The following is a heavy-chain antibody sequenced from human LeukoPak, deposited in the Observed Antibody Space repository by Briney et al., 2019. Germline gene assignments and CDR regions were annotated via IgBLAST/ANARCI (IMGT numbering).Heavy chain of an antibody. CDR2: IYTSGST. J-gene: IGHJ3*02. CDR3: ARDKTGDRAFDI. Sequence: SETLSLTCAVYGGSFSSYYWSWIRQPPGKGLEWIGRIYTSGSTNYNPSLKSRVTMSVDTSKNQFSLRLSSVTAADTAVYYCARDKTGDRAFDIWGQGTMVTVSS. V-gene: IGHV4-59*10. CDR1: GGSFSSYY. D-gene: IGHD7-27*01.